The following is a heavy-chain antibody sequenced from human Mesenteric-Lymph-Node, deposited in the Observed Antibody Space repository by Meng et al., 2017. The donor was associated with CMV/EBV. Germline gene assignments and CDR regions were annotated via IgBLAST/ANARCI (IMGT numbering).Heavy chain of an antibody. CDR1: GGSFSGYY. CDR2: INHSGST. J-gene: IGHJ4*02. V-gene: IGHV4-34*01. D-gene: IGHD5-12*01. CDR3: ARHQGWLKSEGGFNY. Sequence: QVGQEALKPSETLTLTCAVYGGSFSGYYWSWIRQPPGKGLEWIGEINHSGSTNYNPSLKSRVTISVDTSKNQFSLKLSSVTAADTAVYYCARHQGWLKSEGGFNYWGQGTLVTVSS.